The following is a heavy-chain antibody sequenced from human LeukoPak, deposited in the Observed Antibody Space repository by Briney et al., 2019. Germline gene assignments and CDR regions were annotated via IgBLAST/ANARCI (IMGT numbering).Heavy chain of an antibody. CDR2: FDPEDGET. CDR3: AVTYYYDSSGYLDAEEFDY. D-gene: IGHD3-22*01. J-gene: IGHJ4*02. V-gene: IGHV1-24*01. Sequence: GASVKVSCEVSGYTLTELSMHWVRQAPGKRLEWMGGFDPEDGETIYAQKFQGRVTMTEDTSTDTAYMELSSLRSEDTAVYDCAVTYYYDSSGYLDAEEFDYWGQGTLVTVSS. CDR1: GYTLTELS.